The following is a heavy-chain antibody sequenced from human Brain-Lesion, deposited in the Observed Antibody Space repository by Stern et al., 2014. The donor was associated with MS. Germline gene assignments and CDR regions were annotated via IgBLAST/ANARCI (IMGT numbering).Heavy chain of an antibody. J-gene: IGHJ6*02. CDR2: ITPNTGGP. V-gene: IGHV1-2*02. Sequence: VQLVQSGAEVKKPGASVKVSCQTSGYIFTGYYIHWVRQAPGPGLEWIACITPNTGGPKYAQKFQGRVTMSRDTSISTAYVELSSLTSDDTAVYYCARDQRGITIFGVVTDYYYLGMDVWGQGTTVTVSS. D-gene: IGHD3-3*01. CDR3: ARDQRGITIFGVVTDYYYLGMDV. CDR1: GYIFTGYY.